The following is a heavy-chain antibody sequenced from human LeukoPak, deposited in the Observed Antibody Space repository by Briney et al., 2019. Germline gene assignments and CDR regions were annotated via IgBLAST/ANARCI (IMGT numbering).Heavy chain of an antibody. V-gene: IGHV3-66*01. CDR1: GFTVSSNY. Sequence: GGSLRLSCAASGFTVSSNYMSWVRQAPGKGLEWVSVIYSGGSTYYADSVKGRFTISRDNSKNTLYLQMNSLRAEDTAVYYCAREPPYYDSSGHYSDYWGQGTLVTVSS. CDR3: AREPPYYDSSGHYSDY. CDR2: IYSGGST. J-gene: IGHJ4*02. D-gene: IGHD3-22*01.